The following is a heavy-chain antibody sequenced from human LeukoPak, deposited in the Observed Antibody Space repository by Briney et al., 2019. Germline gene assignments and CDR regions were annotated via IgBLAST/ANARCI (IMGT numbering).Heavy chain of an antibody. CDR2: LSSSSTI. Sequence: GGSLRLSCAASGFTFSSYSMNWVRQAPGKGLEWVSYLSSSSTIYYADSVKGRFTISRDNAKNSLFLQMNSLRAEDTAVYYCARGDSWNSYYYYYMDVWGKGTSVTVSS. V-gene: IGHV3-48*04. J-gene: IGHJ6*03. CDR3: ARGDSWNSYYYYYMDV. CDR1: GFTFSSYS. D-gene: IGHD1-7*01.